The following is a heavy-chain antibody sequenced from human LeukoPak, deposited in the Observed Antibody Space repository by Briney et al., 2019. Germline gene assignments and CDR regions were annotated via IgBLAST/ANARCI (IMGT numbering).Heavy chain of an antibody. V-gene: IGHV3-23*01. J-gene: IGHJ4*02. CDR3: AKFRGSEKTVIDC. CDR2: ISGGGGRT. D-gene: IGHD3-16*01. Sequence: GGSLRLSCAASGFTFSSYAMSWVRQAPWKGLEWVSTISGGGGRTWYADSVKGRFTISRDNSKNTVDVQLNSLRAEDTAVYYCAKFRGSEKTVIDCWGQGTLVTVSS. CDR1: GFTFSSYA.